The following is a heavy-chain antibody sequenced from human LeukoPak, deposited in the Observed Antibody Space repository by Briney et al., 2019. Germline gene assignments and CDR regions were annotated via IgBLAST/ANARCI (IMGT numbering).Heavy chain of an antibody. J-gene: IGHJ6*02. D-gene: IGHD3-16*01. CDR1: GYAFTGYS. Sequence: ASMKVSCKASGYAFTGYSMHWVRQAPGQGLEWMGWINPNSGGTNYAQKFQGRATMTRDTSISTAYMELSRLRSDDTAVYYWAREHDYVSYYYGMDVWGQGNTVTASS. CDR2: INPNSGGT. CDR3: AREHDYVSYYYGMDV. V-gene: IGHV1-2*02.